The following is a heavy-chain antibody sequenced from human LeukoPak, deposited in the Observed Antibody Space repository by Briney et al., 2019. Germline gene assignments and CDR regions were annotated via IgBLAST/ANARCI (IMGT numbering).Heavy chain of an antibody. CDR1: GFTFSSYS. Sequence: GGSLRLSCAASGFTFSSYSMNWVRQAPGKGLEWVSYISSSSSTIYYADSVKGRFTISRDNAKNSLYLQMNSLRAEDTAVYYCAKCSYDSSGYQDYFDYWGQGTLVTVSS. CDR3: AKCSYDSSGYQDYFDY. CDR2: ISSSSSTI. J-gene: IGHJ4*02. V-gene: IGHV3-48*04. D-gene: IGHD3-22*01.